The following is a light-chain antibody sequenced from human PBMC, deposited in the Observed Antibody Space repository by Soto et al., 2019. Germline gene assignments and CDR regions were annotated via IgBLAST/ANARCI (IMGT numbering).Light chain of an antibody. Sequence: EIVLTQSPATLSLSPGERATLSCRASQSVSSYLAWYQQKPCQAPRLLMYDASNRATGIPARFSGSGSGTDFTLTISSLEPEDFAVYYCQQRYNWPPLTFGGGTKVEIK. V-gene: IGKV3-11*01. CDR1: QSVSSY. CDR2: DAS. J-gene: IGKJ4*01. CDR3: QQRYNWPPLT.